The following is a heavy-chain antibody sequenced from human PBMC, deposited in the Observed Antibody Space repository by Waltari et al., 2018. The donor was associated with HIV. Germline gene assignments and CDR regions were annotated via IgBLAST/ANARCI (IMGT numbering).Heavy chain of an antibody. Sequence: QEQLVESGGGVVQPGRSLRLSCAASGFTFSSYGMHWVHQAPGKGLEWVAVIWYDGNNKYYADSVKGRFTISRDNSKNTLYLQMNSLRAEDTAVYHCARDYVEAVHYGMDVWGQGTMVTVSS. D-gene: IGHD2-21*01. CDR1: GFTFSSYG. V-gene: IGHV3-33*01. CDR3: ARDYVEAVHYGMDV. J-gene: IGHJ6*02. CDR2: IWYDGNNK.